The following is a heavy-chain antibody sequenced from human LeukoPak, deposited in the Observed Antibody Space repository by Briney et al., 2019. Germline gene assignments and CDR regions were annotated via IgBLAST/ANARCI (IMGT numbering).Heavy chain of an antibody. Sequence: GGSLRLSCAASGFTFSSYAMSWVRQAPGKGLEWVSIISGSGGSIYYADSVKGRFTISRDNAKNSLYLQMNSLRAEDMALYYCAKEGSGYFDYWGQGTLVTVSS. D-gene: IGHD3-22*01. CDR2: ISGSGGSI. V-gene: IGHV3-23*01. J-gene: IGHJ4*02. CDR1: GFTFSSYA. CDR3: AKEGSGYFDY.